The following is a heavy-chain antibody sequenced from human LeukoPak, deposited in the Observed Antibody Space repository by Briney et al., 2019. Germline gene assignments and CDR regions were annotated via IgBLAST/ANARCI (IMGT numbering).Heavy chain of an antibody. CDR3: ARDLQGWGLGYFDY. J-gene: IGHJ4*02. D-gene: IGHD7-27*01. Sequence: GGSLRLSCAASGFTFSSYAMHWVRQAPGKGLEWVAVISYDGSNKYYADSVKGRFTISRDNSKNTLYLQMNSLGAEDTAVYYCARDLQGWGLGYFDYWGQGTLVTVSS. CDR2: ISYDGSNK. CDR1: GFTFSSYA. V-gene: IGHV3-30-3*01.